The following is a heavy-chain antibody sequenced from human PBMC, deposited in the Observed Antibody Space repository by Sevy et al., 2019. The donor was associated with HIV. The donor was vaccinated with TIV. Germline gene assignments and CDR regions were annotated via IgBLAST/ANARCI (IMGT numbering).Heavy chain of an antibody. Sequence: ASVKVSCKASGYTFTSYGISWVRQAPGQGLEWMGWISAYNGNTNYAQKLQGRVTMTTDTSTSTAYMELRSLRSDDTAVYYCARRTGTTKRGYYYYGMDVWGQWTTVTVSS. CDR3: ARRTGTTKRGYYYYGMDV. CDR2: ISAYNGNT. V-gene: IGHV1-18*01. J-gene: IGHJ6*02. CDR1: GYTFTSYG. D-gene: IGHD1-7*01.